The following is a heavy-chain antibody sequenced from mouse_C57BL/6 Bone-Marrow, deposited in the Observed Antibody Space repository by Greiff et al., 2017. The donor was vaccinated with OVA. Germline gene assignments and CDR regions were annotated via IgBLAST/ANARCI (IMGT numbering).Heavy chain of an antibody. Sequence: QVQLKQPGAELVRPGSSVKLSCKASGYTFTSYWMDWVKQRPGQGLEWIGNIYPSDSETHYNQKFKDKATLTVDKSSSTAYMQLSSLTSEDSAVYYGARVGYYYSIDYWGQGTSVTVSS. J-gene: IGHJ4*01. CDR2: IYPSDSET. CDR3: ARVGYYYSIDY. CDR1: GYTFTSYW. V-gene: IGHV1-61*01. D-gene: IGHD2-2*01.